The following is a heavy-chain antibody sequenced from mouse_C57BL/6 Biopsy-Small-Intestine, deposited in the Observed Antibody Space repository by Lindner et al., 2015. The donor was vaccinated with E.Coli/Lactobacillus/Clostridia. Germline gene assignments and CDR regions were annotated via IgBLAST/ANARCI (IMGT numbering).Heavy chain of an antibody. D-gene: IGHD2-4*01. Sequence: EVQLQESGPELVEDLALLVKISCKASGYSFTDYNMNWVKQSNGKSLEWIGVINPNYGTTGYNQKFKGKATLTVDQSSSTAYMQLNSLTSEDSAVYYCASGRYDYGWFAYWGQGTLVTVSA. V-gene: IGHV1-39*01. CDR2: INPNYGTT. J-gene: IGHJ3*01. CDR3: ASGRYDYGWFAY. CDR1: GYSFTDYN.